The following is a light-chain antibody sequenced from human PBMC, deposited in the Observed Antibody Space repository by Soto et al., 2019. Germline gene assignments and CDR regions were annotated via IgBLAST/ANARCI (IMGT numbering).Light chain of an antibody. CDR2: EVS. CDR3: SSYARSSTVV. Sequence: QSVLTQPASVSGSPGQSVTISCTGTSSDVGSYNRVSWYQQPPGTAPKLMIYEVSNRPSGVPDRFSGSKSGNPASLTISGLQAEDEADYSRSSYARSSTVVFGGGTQLTVL. V-gene: IGLV2-18*02. J-gene: IGLJ2*01. CDR1: SSDVGSYNR.